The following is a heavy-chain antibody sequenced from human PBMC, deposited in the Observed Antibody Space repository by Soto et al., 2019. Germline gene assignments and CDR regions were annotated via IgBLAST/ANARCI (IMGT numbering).Heavy chain of an antibody. CDR2: ISGESGFK. CDR3: ARLGNSGYGDFDY. J-gene: IGHJ4*02. CDR1: GFSIRSFN. Sequence: PGGSLRLSCEASGFSIRSFNMNWVRQAPGKGLEWVASISGESGFKYYTEAVKGRFTISGDNARNSLDLQMISLRAEDMAVYYCARLGNSGYGDFDYWGQGILVTVSS. V-gene: IGHV3-21*01. D-gene: IGHD5-12*01.